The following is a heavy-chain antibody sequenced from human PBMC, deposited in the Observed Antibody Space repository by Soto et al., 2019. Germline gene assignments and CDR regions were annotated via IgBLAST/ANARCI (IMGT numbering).Heavy chain of an antibody. V-gene: IGHV4-59*01. J-gene: IGHJ4*02. CDR1: RGSISTYY. CDR3: ARPPDQMEYAPPAY. Sequence: PSETLSLTSSVSRGSISTYYWSWIRQSPGKGLEWIGYIYYSGSTDYNPSLKSRVTISVDTSKNLFSLTLSSVTAADTAMYYCARPPDQMEYAPPAYRGQGLLLTVSS. D-gene: IGHD2-8*01. CDR2: IYYSGST.